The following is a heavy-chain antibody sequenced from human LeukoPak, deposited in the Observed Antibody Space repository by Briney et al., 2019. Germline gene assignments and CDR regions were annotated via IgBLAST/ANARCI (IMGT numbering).Heavy chain of an antibody. D-gene: IGHD5-18*01. Sequence: PGGSLRLSCAASGFTFDDYAMHRVRQAPGKGLEWVSGISWNSGSIGYADSVKGRFTISRDNAKNSLYLQMNSLRAEDTALYYCAKEMGYSYGPPFDYWGQGTLVTVSS. CDR1: GFTFDDYA. CDR2: ISWNSGSI. CDR3: AKEMGYSYGPPFDY. V-gene: IGHV3-9*01. J-gene: IGHJ4*02.